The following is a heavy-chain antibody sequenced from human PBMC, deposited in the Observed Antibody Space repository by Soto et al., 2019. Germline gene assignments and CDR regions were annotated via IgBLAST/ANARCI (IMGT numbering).Heavy chain of an antibody. CDR2: ISYDGSTK. Sequence: PGGYLRLSCAASGFTFSSYGMHWVRQAPGMGLEWVAVISYDGSTKYYADSVKGRFTISRDNSKNTLYLLMSSLRAEDTAVYYCAKIQDIVVVPAAIVEFDGMDVWGQGTTVTVSS. V-gene: IGHV3-30*18. CDR3: AKIQDIVVVPAAIVEFDGMDV. D-gene: IGHD2-2*02. CDR1: GFTFSSYG. J-gene: IGHJ6*02.